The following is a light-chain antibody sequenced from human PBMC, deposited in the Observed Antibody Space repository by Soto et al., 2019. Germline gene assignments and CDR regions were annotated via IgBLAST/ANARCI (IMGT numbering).Light chain of an antibody. V-gene: IGKV1-39*01. Sequence: SLSPLSAKTGYRFPINCLASQTISTYLNWYQQKPGKAPKLLIYGASSLQSGVPSRFSGSGSGTDFTLTISSLQPEDFGTYYCQQSFSTPRTFGQRSNVDIK. CDR2: GAS. J-gene: IGKJ1*01. CDR3: QQSFSTPRT. CDR1: QTISTY.